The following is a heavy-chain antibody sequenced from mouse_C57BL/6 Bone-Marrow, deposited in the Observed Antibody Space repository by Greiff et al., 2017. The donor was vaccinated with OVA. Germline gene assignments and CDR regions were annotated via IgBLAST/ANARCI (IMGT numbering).Heavy chain of an antibody. Sequence: EVQLVESGGGLVKPGGSLKLSCAASGFTFSSYTMSWVRQTPEKRLEWVATISGGGGNTYYPDSVKGRFTISRDNAKNTLYLQMSSLRSEDTALYYCARQDFSWFAYWGQGTLVTVSA. CDR2: ISGGGGNT. CDR3: ARQDFSWFAY. J-gene: IGHJ3*01. V-gene: IGHV5-9*01. CDR1: GFTFSSYT.